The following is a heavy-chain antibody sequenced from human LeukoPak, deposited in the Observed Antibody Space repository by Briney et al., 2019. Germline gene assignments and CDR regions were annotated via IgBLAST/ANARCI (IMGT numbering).Heavy chain of an antibody. V-gene: IGHV4-39*07. CDR1: GGSISSSSYY. CDR2: IYYSGST. Sequence: SETLSLTCTVSGGSISSSSYYWGWIRQPPGKGLEWIGSIYYSGSTYHNPSLKSRVAISVDTSKNQFSLKLSSVTAADTAVYYCARDWAGSSFGYYYYYMDVWGKGTTVTVSS. J-gene: IGHJ6*03. D-gene: IGHD6-13*01. CDR3: ARDWAGSSFGYYYYYMDV.